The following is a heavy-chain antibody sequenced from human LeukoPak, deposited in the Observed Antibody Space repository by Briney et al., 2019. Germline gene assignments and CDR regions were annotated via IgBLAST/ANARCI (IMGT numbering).Heavy chain of an antibody. Sequence: PGGSLRLSCAASGFTFSSYAMHWVRQAPGKGLEWVALISLDGRNRYYADSVKGRFTISRDNSKNTLYVQMNSLRAEDTAVYYCVRPRGIAAAGIFGAFDYWGQGPRSPSPQ. CDR3: VRPRGIAAAGIFGAFDY. CDR2: ISLDGRNR. CDR1: GFTFSSYA. V-gene: IGHV3-30*04. J-gene: IGHJ4*02. D-gene: IGHD6-13*01.